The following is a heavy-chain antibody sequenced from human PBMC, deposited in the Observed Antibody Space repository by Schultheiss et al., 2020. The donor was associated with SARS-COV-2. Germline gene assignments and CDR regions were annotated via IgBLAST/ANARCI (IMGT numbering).Heavy chain of an antibody. CDR1: GYTFTSYS. CDR3: ARGKIDSRYSSSWGDYYYYGMDV. D-gene: IGHD6-13*01. V-gene: IGHV1-2*02. Sequence: ASVKVSCKTSGYTFTSYSMHWVRQAPGQGLEWMGWINPNSGGTNYAQKFQGRVTITRDTSASTAYMELSSLRSEDTAVYYCARGKIDSRYSSSWGDYYYYGMDVWGQGTTVTVSS. J-gene: IGHJ6*02. CDR2: INPNSGGT.